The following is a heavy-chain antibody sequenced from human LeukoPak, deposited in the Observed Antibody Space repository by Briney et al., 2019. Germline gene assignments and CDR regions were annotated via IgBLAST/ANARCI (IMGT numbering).Heavy chain of an antibody. CDR2: ISSSSSYI. V-gene: IGHV3-21*01. CDR1: GFTFSSYS. Sequence: PGGSLRLSCAASGFTFSSYSMNWVRQAPGKGLEWVSSISSSSSYIYYADSVKGRFTISRDNAKNSLYLQMNSLRAEDTAVYYCARDLHAYYYGSGSLNHWGQGTLVTVSS. D-gene: IGHD3-10*01. CDR3: ARDLHAYYYGSGSLNH. J-gene: IGHJ4*02.